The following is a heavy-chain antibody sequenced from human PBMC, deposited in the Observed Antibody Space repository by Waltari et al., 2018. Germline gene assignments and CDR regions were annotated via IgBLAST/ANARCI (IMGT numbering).Heavy chain of an antibody. CDR1: GFTFSSYG. J-gene: IGHJ4*02. V-gene: IGHV3-33*01. D-gene: IGHD4-17*01. CDR3: ARTYGDSKYDFDY. CDR2: IWDDVRKK. Sequence: VQLVESGGGVVQPGRSLRLSCAASGFTFSSYGMHWVRQAPGKGGGWGAVIWDDVRKKYYAESVKGPFTISRDNSTRTLYLKMSSLRAEGTAVYYCARTYGDSKYDFDYGGQGTRVTVSS.